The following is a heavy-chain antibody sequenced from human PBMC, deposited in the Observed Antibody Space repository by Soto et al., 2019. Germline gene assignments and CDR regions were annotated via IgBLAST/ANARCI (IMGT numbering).Heavy chain of an antibody. D-gene: IGHD3-22*01. V-gene: IGHV3-64*01. Sequence: GGSLRLSCAASGFTFSSYAMHWVRQAPGKGLEYVSAISSNGGSTYYANSVKGRFTISRDNSKNTLYLQMGSLRAEDMAVYYCARASSGGDHDAFDIWGQGTRVTVSS. J-gene: IGHJ3*02. CDR3: ARASSGGDHDAFDI. CDR1: GFTFSSYA. CDR2: ISSNGGST.